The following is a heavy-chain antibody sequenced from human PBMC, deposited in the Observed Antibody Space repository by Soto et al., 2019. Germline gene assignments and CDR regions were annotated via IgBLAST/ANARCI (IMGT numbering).Heavy chain of an antibody. V-gene: IGHV5-51*01. Sequence: GESLKISCKGSGYRFTSYWIGWVRQMPGKGLEWMGIIYPGDSDTRYSPSFQGQVTISADKSISTAYLQWSSLKASDTAMYYCARQYYYDSSGYYYLGAFDIWGQGTMVTVSS. CDR1: GYRFTSYW. CDR2: IYPGDSDT. J-gene: IGHJ3*02. D-gene: IGHD3-22*01. CDR3: ARQYYYDSSGYYYLGAFDI.